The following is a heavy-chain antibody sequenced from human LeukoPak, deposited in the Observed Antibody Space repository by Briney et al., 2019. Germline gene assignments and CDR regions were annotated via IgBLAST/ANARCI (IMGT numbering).Heavy chain of an antibody. Sequence: PGGSLRLSCAASGFTFSSYGMHWVRQAPGKGLEWVAFIRYDGSSKYYADSVKGRFTISRDNSKNTLYLQMNSLRSEDTAVYYCARGPRDGSGSSYFQHWGQGTLVTV. CDR2: IRYDGSSK. CDR1: GFTFSSYG. CDR3: ARGPRDGSGSSYFQH. V-gene: IGHV3-30*02. J-gene: IGHJ1*01. D-gene: IGHD3-10*01.